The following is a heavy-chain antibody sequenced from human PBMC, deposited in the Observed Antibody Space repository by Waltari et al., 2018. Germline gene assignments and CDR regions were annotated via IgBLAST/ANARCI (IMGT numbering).Heavy chain of an antibody. CDR3: ARARRGVAGTRGSGYYYYMDV. CDR1: GYTFTSYD. Sequence: QVQLVQSGAEVKKPGASVKVSCKASGYTFTSYDINWVRQATGQGLEWMGWMNPNIGNTGNAQKFQGRVTMTRNTSISTAYMELSSLRSEDTAVYYCARARRGVAGTRGSGYYYYMDVWGKGTTVTVSS. J-gene: IGHJ6*03. D-gene: IGHD6-19*01. CDR2: MNPNIGNT. V-gene: IGHV1-8*01.